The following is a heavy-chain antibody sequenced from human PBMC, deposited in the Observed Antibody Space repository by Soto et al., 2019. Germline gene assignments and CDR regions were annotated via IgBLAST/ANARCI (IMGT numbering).Heavy chain of an antibody. Sequence: QVQLVQSGAEVKKPGASVKVSCKTSGYTFTSYGISWVRQAPGQGLEWMGWNSAYNGNTNYAQKVQGQGTMTTDTSTSTAYMELRSLRSDDTAVYYCAARLPYSSGSPGGVDPWGQGTLGTGSS. J-gene: IGHJ5*02. D-gene: IGHD6-19*01. CDR1: GYTFTSYG. CDR2: NSAYNGNT. CDR3: AARLPYSSGSPGGVDP. V-gene: IGHV1-18*01.